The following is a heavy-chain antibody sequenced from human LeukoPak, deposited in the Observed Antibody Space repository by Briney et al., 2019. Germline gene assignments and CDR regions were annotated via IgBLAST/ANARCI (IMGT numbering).Heavy chain of an antibody. V-gene: IGHV4-34*01. D-gene: IGHD4-17*01. Sequence: PSETLSLTCAVYGGSFSGYYWSWIRQPPGKGLEWIGEINHSGSTNYNPSLKSRVTISVDTSKNQFSLKLSSVTAADTAVYYCASSSDGDKRNNEYFQHWGQGTLVTVSS. CDR1: GGSFSGYY. CDR3: ASSSDGDKRNNEYFQH. CDR2: INHSGST. J-gene: IGHJ1*01.